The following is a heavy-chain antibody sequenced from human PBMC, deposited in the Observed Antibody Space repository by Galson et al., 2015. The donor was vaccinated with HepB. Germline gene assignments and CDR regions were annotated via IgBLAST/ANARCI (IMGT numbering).Heavy chain of an antibody. D-gene: IGHD4-17*01. Sequence: SVKVSCKASGYTFSSYSINWVRQAPGQGLEWMGGIIPIFGTANYAQKFQGRVTITADESTSTAYMELSSLRSEDTAVYYCARASTWIRFLNYYGDYVRLSGWFDYWGQGTLVTVSS. CDR3: ARASTWIRFLNYYGDYVRLSGWFDY. V-gene: IGHV1-69*13. CDR2: IIPIFGTA. J-gene: IGHJ5*01. CDR1: GYTFSSYS.